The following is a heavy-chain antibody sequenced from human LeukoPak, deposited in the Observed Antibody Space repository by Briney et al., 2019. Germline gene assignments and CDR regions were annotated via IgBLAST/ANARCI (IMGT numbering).Heavy chain of an antibody. Sequence: SETLSLTCNVSGGSMNTYYWSWIRQPAGKGLEWIGRNYSSGTTNYNASFRSRVTMSVDTSKKQFSLDLRSVTAADTAVYFCARDAYDEWNRLYYYYYMDVWGKGTTVTVSS. D-gene: IGHD1/OR15-1a*01. J-gene: IGHJ6*03. V-gene: IGHV4-4*07. CDR1: GGSMNTYY. CDR3: ARDAYDEWNRLYYYYYMDV. CDR2: NYSSGTT.